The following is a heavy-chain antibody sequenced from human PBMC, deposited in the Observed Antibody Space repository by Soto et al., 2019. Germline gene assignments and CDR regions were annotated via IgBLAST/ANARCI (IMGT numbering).Heavy chain of an antibody. CDR2: IIGSGGST. V-gene: IGHV3-23*01. Sequence: EVQLLESGGGLVQPGGSLRLSCAASGFTFSSYAMSWVRQAPGKGLEWVSAIIGSGGSTYYADSVKGRFTISRDNSKNTLYLQMNSLRAEDTAVYYCAKPFISAYSSSWYYFDYWGQGTLVTVSS. CDR3: AKPFISAYSSSWYYFDY. CDR1: GFTFSSYA. D-gene: IGHD6-13*01. J-gene: IGHJ4*02.